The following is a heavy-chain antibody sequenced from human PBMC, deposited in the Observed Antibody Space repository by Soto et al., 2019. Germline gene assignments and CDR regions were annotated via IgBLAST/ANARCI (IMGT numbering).Heavy chain of an antibody. Sequence: ASVKVSCKAFGYSFLSHYMHWVRQAPGQGLEWMGTIHPAGINTGYAQKFQGSVTMTWDTSITTAYLDLTRLTTNDTATYFCATWVDYGDFEGFDFWGQGTLVTVSS. V-gene: IGHV1-46*01. D-gene: IGHD4-17*01. CDR2: IHPAGINT. CDR1: GYSFLSHY. CDR3: ATWVDYGDFEGFDF. J-gene: IGHJ4*02.